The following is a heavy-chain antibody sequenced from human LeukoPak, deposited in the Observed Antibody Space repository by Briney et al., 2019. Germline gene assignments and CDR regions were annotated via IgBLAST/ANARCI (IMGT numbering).Heavy chain of an antibody. V-gene: IGHV3-9*01. CDR3: AKVSLNNYYDY. CDR2: VSWNSVVK. CDR1: GFVFGDYA. Sequence: GGSLRLSCAASGFVFGDYAMHWVRQAPGKGLEWVSGVSWNSVVKGYADSVKSRFTISRDNAKNSLYLQMNSLRAEDTALYYCAKVSLNNYYDYWGQGILVTVSS. D-gene: IGHD5-24*01. J-gene: IGHJ4*02.